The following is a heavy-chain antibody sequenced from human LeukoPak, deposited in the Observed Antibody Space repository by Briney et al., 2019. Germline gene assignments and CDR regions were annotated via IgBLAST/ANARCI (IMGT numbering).Heavy chain of an antibody. CDR1: GGSISSYY. D-gene: IGHD4/OR15-4a*01. CDR2: IYYSGST. Sequence: SETLSLTCTVSGGSISSYYWSWIRQPPGKELDWIGYIYYSGSTNYNPSLKSRVTISVDTSKNHFSLKLTSVTAADTAVYYCARGGRDYQNFDYWGQGTLVTVSS. J-gene: IGHJ4*02. V-gene: IGHV4-59*01. CDR3: ARGGRDYQNFDY.